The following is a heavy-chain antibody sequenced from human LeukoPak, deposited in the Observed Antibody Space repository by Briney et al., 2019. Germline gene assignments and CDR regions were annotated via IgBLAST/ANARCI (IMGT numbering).Heavy chain of an antibody. CDR1: GGSISSGGYY. Sequence: TSETLSLTCTVSGGSISSGGYYWSWIRQHPGKGLKWIVYIYYSGSTYYNPSLKSRVAISIDTSKNQFSLKLSSVTAAVTAVYYCTRLEEAGDHYYGMDVWVKGTTVSVSS. V-gene: IGHV4-31*03. D-gene: IGHD6-13*01. CDR3: TRLEEAGDHYYGMDV. J-gene: IGHJ6*04. CDR2: IYYSGST.